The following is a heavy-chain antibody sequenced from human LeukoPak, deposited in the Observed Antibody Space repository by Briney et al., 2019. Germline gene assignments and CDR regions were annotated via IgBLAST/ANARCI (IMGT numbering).Heavy chain of an antibody. CDR1: GGSFSGYY. Sequence: SETLSLTCGVYGGSFSGYYWTWIRQRPGKGLEWIGEINHSGSTNYIPSLKSRVTMSLDTSKNQFSLKLTSVTAADTAVYYCAGGATPGAFWGQGTLVTVSS. CDR3: AGGATPGAF. CDR2: INHSGST. J-gene: IGHJ4*02. D-gene: IGHD1-26*01. V-gene: IGHV4-34*01.